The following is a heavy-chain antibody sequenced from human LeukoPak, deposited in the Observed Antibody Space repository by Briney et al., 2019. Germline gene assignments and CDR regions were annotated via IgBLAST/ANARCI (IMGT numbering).Heavy chain of an antibody. CDR1: GFTFSSYA. D-gene: IGHD2-2*01. CDR2: ISYDGTNK. V-gene: IGHV3-30*04. CDR3: ARGSLVIVPAALNSYFDY. J-gene: IGHJ4*02. Sequence: GGSLRLSCAVSGFTFSSYAIHWVRQAPGKGLEWGAVISYDGTNKYYADSVKGRFTISRDSSKNTLYLQMNSLRAEDTAVYYCARGSLVIVPAALNSYFDYWGQGTLVTVSS.